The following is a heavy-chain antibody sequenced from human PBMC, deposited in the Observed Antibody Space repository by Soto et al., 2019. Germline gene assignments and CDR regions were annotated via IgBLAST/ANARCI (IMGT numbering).Heavy chain of an antibody. D-gene: IGHD6-13*01. CDR3: AKRSPYTSGWYSPIFDY. V-gene: IGHV3-23*01. CDR2: ISESGGST. CDR1: GFSFSDYA. J-gene: IGHJ4*02. Sequence: LRLSCAASGFSFSDYAMSWVRQAPGKGLEWVSVISESGGSTHYADSVRGRFTVSRDNSKNSLSLRMNSLRDEDTAVYFCAKRSPYTSGWYSPIFDYWGQGAMVTVFS.